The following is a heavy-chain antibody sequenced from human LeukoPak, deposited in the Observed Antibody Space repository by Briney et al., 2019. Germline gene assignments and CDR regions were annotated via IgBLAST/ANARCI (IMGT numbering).Heavy chain of an antibody. CDR3: ARGPNSNWSGLDF. V-gene: IGHV3-74*01. J-gene: IGHJ4*02. CDR2: ISPTGSTT. Sequence: GGSLRLTCTASGFSFSGHWMHWARQLPGKGLVWVSRISPTGSTTSYADSVKGRFTVSRDNAKNTLYLQVNNLRAEDTAVYYCARGPNSNWSGLDFWGQGTLLTVSS. D-gene: IGHD6-6*01. CDR1: GFSFSGHW.